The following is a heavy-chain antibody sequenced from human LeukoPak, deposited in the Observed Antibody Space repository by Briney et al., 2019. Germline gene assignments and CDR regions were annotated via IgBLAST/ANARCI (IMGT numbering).Heavy chain of an antibody. Sequence: GASVKVSCKASGYTFTDYYVHWVRQAPGQGLEWMGWISPNSGGTNFAQKFQGRVTMTRDTSISTAYMELNRLRSDDTAMYYCARASQAHTYGLDPWGQGTLVTVSS. CDR3: ARASQAHTYGLDP. CDR2: ISPNSGGT. CDR1: GYTFTDYY. V-gene: IGHV1-2*02. J-gene: IGHJ5*02. D-gene: IGHD5-18*01.